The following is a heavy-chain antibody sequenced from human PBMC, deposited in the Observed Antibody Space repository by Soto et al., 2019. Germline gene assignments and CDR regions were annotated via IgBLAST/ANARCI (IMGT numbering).Heavy chain of an antibody. CDR2: ISYTGSA. CDR1: GSSISSSSYY. J-gene: IGHJ4*02. D-gene: IGHD6-25*01. CDR3: ASELSGYAYGPGEVY. V-gene: IGHV4-30-4*01. Sequence: PSETLSLTCTVSGSSISSSSYYWRWIRQPPGEGLEWIGYISYTGSAYYNPSLMSRVTMSVDTSKNERSLNLNSVTAADRAVYFCASELSGYAYGPGEVYWGQGTLVTVSS.